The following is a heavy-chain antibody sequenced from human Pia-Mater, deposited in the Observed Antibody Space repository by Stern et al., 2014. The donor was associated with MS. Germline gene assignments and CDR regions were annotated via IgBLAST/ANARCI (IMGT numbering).Heavy chain of an antibody. Sequence: QVQLQESGPGLVKPSQTLSLTCAVSGASISSGEYYWSWIRQSPGKGLEWIGCIHYGGTTYFNPSLKSRVSMSVDTSKNQFSLKLSSVTAADTAVYYCSRDADAYSLVFGYWGRGTLVTVSS. D-gene: IGHD5-24*01. V-gene: IGHV4-30-4*01. CDR1: GASISSGEYY. CDR3: SRDADAYSLVFGY. J-gene: IGHJ4*02. CDR2: IHYGGTT.